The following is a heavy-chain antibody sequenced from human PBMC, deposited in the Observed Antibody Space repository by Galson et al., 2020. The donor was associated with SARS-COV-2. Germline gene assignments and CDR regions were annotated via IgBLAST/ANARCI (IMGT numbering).Heavy chain of an antibody. J-gene: IGHJ4*02. CDR3: ARGEGKVVDY. CDR2: MNLDGSDK. Sequence: QLGESLKISCAASGFTFSTYWMAWVRQAPGRGPEWVANMNLDGSDKYYVGSVRGRLTISRDNAKNSLYLELNSLRVEDTAVYYCARGEGKVVDYWGQGTLVTVSS. CDR1: GFTFSTYW. V-gene: IGHV3-7*04. D-gene: IGHD6-13*01.